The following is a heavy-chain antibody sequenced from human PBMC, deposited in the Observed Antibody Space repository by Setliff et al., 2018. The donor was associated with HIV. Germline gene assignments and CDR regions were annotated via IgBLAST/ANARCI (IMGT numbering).Heavy chain of an antibody. Sequence: SVKVSCKASGGTFNNDAISWVRQAPGQGLEWMGGIVPVLGITNYSPKFQGRVTITTDESTTTAYMDLSSLRSEDTAVYYCARDRLGHIDRPYFDYWDQGTLVTSP. CDR1: GGTFNNDA. CDR2: IVPVLGIT. V-gene: IGHV1-69*10. J-gene: IGHJ4*02. CDR3: ARDRLGHIDRPYFDY. D-gene: IGHD2-21*01.